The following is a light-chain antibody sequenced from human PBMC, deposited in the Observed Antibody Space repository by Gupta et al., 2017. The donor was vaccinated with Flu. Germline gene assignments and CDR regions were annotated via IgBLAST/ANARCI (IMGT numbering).Light chain of an antibody. V-gene: IGLV2-14*03. CDR2: DVS. CDR3: GSYANGITSLVV. CDR1: TIDAVGCTY. Sequence: TRTTIDAVGCTYVYCYHHHPDTSPNIMIYDVSNRRAGRANRLSCSKSGNTSSITITKLQAEDEADYYCGSYANGITSLVVFGGGTKLTVL. J-gene: IGLJ2*01.